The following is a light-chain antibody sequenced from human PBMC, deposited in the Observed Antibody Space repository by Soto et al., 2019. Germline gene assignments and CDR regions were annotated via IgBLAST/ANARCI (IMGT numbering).Light chain of an antibody. CDR2: DVS. CDR1: QSIGDS. Sequence: DITTTQSPSTLSGYVGDRVTIPCRASQSIGDSLAWYQQKPGKAPYLLISDVSSLERGVPSRFSGSGSGTEFTLTISSLQPDDFATYYCQHYNSYSEGFGQGTNVDIK. CDR3: QHYNSYSEG. J-gene: IGKJ1*01. V-gene: IGKV1-5*01.